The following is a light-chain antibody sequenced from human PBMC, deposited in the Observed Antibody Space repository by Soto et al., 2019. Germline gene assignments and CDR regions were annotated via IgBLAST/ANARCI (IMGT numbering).Light chain of an antibody. CDR2: AAS. CDR1: QSISSY. Sequence: DLQMTQSPSSLSASVGDRVTITCRASQSISSYLNWYQQKPGKAPKLLIYAASNLQSGVPSRFSGRGSGTDFTLTISSLQPEDFATYYCQQSYSNRTFGQGTKVEIK. CDR3: QQSYSNRT. J-gene: IGKJ1*01. V-gene: IGKV1-39*01.